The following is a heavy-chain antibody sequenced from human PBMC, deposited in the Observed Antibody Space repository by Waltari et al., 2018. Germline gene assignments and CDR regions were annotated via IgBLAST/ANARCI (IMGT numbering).Heavy chain of an antibody. D-gene: IGHD6-6*01. J-gene: IGHJ6*03. Sequence: EVQLLESGGGLVQPGGSLRLSCAASGFTFSSYAMSWVRPAPGKGLEWVSAISGSGGSTYYADSVKGRFTISRDNSKNTLYLQMNSLRAEDTAVYYCAKGSSSSYYYYMDVWGKGTTVTISS. V-gene: IGHV3-23*01. CDR1: GFTFSSYA. CDR2: ISGSGGST. CDR3: AKGSSSSYYYYMDV.